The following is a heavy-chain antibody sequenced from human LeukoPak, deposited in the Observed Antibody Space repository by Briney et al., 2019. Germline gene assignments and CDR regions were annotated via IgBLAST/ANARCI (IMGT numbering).Heavy chain of an antibody. J-gene: IGHJ4*02. CDR3: ARGWYGSRMYFGFDY. D-gene: IGHD3-10*01. CDR2: ISAYSGNT. Sequence: GASVKVSCKASGYTFSSYGIHWVRQAPGQGLEWMGWISAYSGNTDYAQKLQGRVTMTTDTSTRTAYMELRSLISDDTAVYYCARGWYGSRMYFGFDYWGQGTLVTVSS. V-gene: IGHV1-18*01. CDR1: GYTFSSYG.